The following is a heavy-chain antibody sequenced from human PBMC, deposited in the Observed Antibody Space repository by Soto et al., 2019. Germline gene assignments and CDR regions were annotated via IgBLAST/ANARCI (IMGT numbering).Heavy chain of an antibody. CDR3: ARDYFDSSDYTTNWFDP. V-gene: IGHV4-39*01. D-gene: IGHD3-22*01. Sequence: SETLSLTCSVSGDSISNSRXYWAWIRQPPGEGLEWIGSIYHTGNAYYNPSLKSRVTIFVDTSKNQFSLKLTSVTAADTALYYCARDYFDSSDYTTNWFDPWGQGNLVTVSS. J-gene: IGHJ5*02. CDR1: GDSISNSRXY. CDR2: IYHTGNA.